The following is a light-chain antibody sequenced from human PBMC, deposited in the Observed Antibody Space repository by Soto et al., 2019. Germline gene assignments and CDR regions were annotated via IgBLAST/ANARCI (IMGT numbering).Light chain of an antibody. CDR1: SSGFGGYNY. V-gene: IGLV2-14*01. CDR2: DVS. CDR3: SSYTSSSTLYV. J-gene: IGLJ1*01. Sequence: QSVLTQPASVSGSPGQSSTISCTGTSSGFGGYNYVSWYQQHAGKAPKLMISDVSNRPSGVSNRFSGSKSGNTASLTTSGLQAEDEADYYYSSYTSSSTLYVFGTGTKVTVL.